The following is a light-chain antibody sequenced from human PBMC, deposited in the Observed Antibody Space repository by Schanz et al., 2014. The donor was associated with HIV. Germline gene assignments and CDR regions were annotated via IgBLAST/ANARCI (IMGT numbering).Light chain of an antibody. CDR2: DVS. CDR3: SSKRSGDTTPFV. J-gene: IGLJ1*01. CDR1: SSDIGGYNY. V-gene: IGLV2-14*03. Sequence: QSALTQPASVSGSPGQSITISCTGTSSDIGGYNYVSWYQQHPGKAPKLMVYDVSNRPSGVSIRFSGSKSGNTASLTISGLQAEDEADYYCSSKRSGDTTPFVFGSGTKLTVL.